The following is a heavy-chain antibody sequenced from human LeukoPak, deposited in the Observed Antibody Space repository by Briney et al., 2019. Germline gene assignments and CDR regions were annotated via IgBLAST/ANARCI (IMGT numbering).Heavy chain of an antibody. J-gene: IGHJ4*02. CDR3: AKDRGAVAGIDFDY. CDR1: GFTFDDYA. V-gene: IGHV3-9*01. D-gene: IGHD6-19*01. CDR2: ISWNSGSI. Sequence: GGSLRLSCAASGFTFDDYAMHWVRQAPGKGLEWVSGISWNSGSIGYADSVKGRFTISRDNAKNSLYLQMNSLRAEDTALYYCAKDRGAVAGIDFDYWAQGTLVTVSS.